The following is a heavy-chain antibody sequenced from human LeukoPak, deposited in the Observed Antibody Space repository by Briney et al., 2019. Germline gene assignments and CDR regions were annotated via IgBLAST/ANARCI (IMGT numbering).Heavy chain of an antibody. CDR3: AKSSTVTNWFYP. J-gene: IGHJ5*02. D-gene: IGHD4-17*01. V-gene: IGHV5-51*01. CDR1: GYSFTSYW. CDR2: IHPGDSDT. Sequence: GESLKISCKASGYSFTSYWIGWVRQMPGKGLELMGLIHPGDSDTIYSPSFQGQVTISADKSISTAYLQWSSLKASDTAMYYCAKSSTVTNWFYPWGQGTLVTVSS.